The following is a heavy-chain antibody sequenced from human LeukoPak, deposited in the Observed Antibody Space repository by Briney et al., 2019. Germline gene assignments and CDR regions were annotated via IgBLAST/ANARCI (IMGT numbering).Heavy chain of an antibody. V-gene: IGHV3-23*01. CDR3: ARGGCARSSCYDN. Sequence: GGSLRLSCAASGFSFSTYAMSWVRQAPGKGLEWVSSISGGGDYTHYADSVKGRFTISRDNSKNTVFLQMNRLRAEDTGVYYCARGGCARSSCYDNWGQGTLVTVSS. CDR2: ISGGGDYT. CDR1: GFSFSTYA. D-gene: IGHD6-13*01. J-gene: IGHJ4*02.